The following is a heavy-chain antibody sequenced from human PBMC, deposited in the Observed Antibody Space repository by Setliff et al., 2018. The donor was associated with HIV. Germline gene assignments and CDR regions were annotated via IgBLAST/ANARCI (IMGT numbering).Heavy chain of an antibody. D-gene: IGHD1-26*01. V-gene: IGHV3-30*04. Sequence: GGSLRLSCAASGFTFSSYAMHWVRQAPGKGLEWVAVVSIHGNVIIDADSVEGRFTISRDNSRNRLFLQMNSLRVEDTAVYYCARDPTVGSPDYFDFWGQGTLVTVSS. CDR2: VSIHGNVI. CDR3: ARDPTVGSPDYFDF. J-gene: IGHJ4*02. CDR1: GFTFSSYA.